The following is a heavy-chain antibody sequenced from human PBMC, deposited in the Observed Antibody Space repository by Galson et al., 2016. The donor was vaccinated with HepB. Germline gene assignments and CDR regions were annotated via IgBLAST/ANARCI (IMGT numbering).Heavy chain of an antibody. CDR3: ARDFKLGAPDYMDV. V-gene: IGHV3-30-3*01. J-gene: IGHJ6*03. CDR1: GIPFSDWE. CDR2: ISKTGDTT. D-gene: IGHD1-26*01. Sequence: SLRLACAASGIPFSDWELHWVRQAPGKGLDWVAVISKTGDTTFYGDSVKGRFTISRDNSKNTVDLQIHSLRSEDAAVYFCARDFKLGAPDYMDVWGKGTTVTVS.